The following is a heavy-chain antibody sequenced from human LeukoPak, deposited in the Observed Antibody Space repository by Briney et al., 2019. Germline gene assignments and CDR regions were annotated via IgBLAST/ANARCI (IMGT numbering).Heavy chain of an antibody. CDR2: IYTSGST. CDR3: ARDEAYCSSTTCYTFDP. J-gene: IGHJ5*02. CDR1: GGSISSYY. D-gene: IGHD2-2*02. V-gene: IGHV4-4*07. Sequence: SETLSLTCTVSGGSISSYYWSWIRQPAGKGLEWIGRIYTSGSTNYNPSLKSRVTISVDKSKNQFSLKLNPVTAADTAVYYCARDEAYCSSTTCYTFDPWGQGTLVTVSS.